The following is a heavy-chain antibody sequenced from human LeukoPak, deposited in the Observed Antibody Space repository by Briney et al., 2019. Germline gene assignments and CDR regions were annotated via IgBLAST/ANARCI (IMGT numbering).Heavy chain of an antibody. CDR2: IRYDGSNK. Sequence: GGSLRLSCAASGFTFSSYGIHWVRQAPGKGLEWVAFIRYDGSNKHYADSVKGRFAISRDNSKNTLYLQMNSLRPEDTAVYYCAGHFGAWHYFDYWGQGTLVTVSS. CDR3: AGHFGAWHYFDY. V-gene: IGHV3-30*02. CDR1: GFTFSSYG. J-gene: IGHJ4*02. D-gene: IGHD3-3*01.